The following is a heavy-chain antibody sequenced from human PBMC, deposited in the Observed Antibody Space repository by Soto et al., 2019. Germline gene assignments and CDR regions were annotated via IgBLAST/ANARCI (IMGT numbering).Heavy chain of an antibody. CDR3: AKDQAHCTNRVCLPGDWFDP. CDR2: IIPIFHTS. Sequence: QVQLVQSGAEVKKPGSSVKVSCKASGGTFSNYAINWVRQAPGQGLEWLGGIIPIFHTSNYAQKFQGRVTITADESTSTAYMELSSLRAEDTAVYYCAKDQAHCTNRVCLPGDWFDPWVEGTLVTVSS. J-gene: IGHJ5*02. D-gene: IGHD2-8*01. CDR1: GGTFSNYA. V-gene: IGHV1-69*12.